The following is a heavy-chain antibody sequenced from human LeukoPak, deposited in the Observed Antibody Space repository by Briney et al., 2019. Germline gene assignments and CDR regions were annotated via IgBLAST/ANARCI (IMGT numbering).Heavy chain of an antibody. CDR3: ARLGSYYFDY. J-gene: IGHJ4*02. D-gene: IGHD3-16*01. V-gene: IGHV3-21*01. Sequence: PGGSLRLSCAASGFTFSSYAMSWVRQAPGKGLEWVSSISSSSSYIYYADSVKGRFTISRDNAKNSLYLQMNSLRAEDTAVYYCARLGSYYFDYWGQGTLVTVSS. CDR2: ISSSSSYI. CDR1: GFTFSSYA.